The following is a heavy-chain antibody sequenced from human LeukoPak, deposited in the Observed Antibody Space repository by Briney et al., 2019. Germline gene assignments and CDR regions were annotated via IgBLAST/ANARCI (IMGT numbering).Heavy chain of an antibody. J-gene: IGHJ4*02. D-gene: IGHD6-19*01. CDR1: GGSFSGYL. CDR2: IYHSGST. V-gene: IGHV4-34*01. CDR3: ARGLVIAVAGWGPWELPPAGYDY. Sequence: SETLSLTCAVYGGSFSGYLWSWVRQSPGKGREWIGEIYHSGSTNYTPSLESRVNISVDKSKNQFSLKLSSVTAADTAVYYCARGLVIAVAGWGPWELPPAGYDYWGQGTLVTVSS.